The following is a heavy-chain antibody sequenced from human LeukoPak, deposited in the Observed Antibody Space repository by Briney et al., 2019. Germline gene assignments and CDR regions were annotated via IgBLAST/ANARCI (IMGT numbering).Heavy chain of an antibody. CDR2: INPNSGGT. V-gene: IGHV1-2*02. Sequence: GASVKVSCKASGYTFTGYYMHWVRQAPGQGLEWMGWINPNSGGTNYAQKFQGRVTMTRDTSISTAYMELSRLRSDDTAVYYCAREYSSSVESNYYYYYGMDVWGQGTTVTVSS. CDR3: AREYSSSVESNYYYYYGMDV. D-gene: IGHD6-6*01. J-gene: IGHJ6*02. CDR1: GYTFTGYY.